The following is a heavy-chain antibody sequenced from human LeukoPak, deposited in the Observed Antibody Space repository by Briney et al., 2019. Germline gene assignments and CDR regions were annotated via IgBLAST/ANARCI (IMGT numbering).Heavy chain of an antibody. Sequence: SETLSLTCTVSGGSITSGDYYCSWIRQPPGKGLEWIGYIYYSGSTNYNPSLKSRVTISVDTSKNQFSLKLSSVTAADTAVYYCAGPRIFFDYWGQGTLVTVSS. CDR2: IYYSGST. CDR3: AGPRIFFDY. D-gene: IGHD3-3*01. J-gene: IGHJ4*02. CDR1: GGSITSGDYY. V-gene: IGHV4-61*08.